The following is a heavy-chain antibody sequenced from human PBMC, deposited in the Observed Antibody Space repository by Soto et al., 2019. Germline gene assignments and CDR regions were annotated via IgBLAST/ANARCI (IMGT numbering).Heavy chain of an antibody. J-gene: IGHJ4*02. CDR2: IYWDDDE. CDR3: AHGSCSSADCYPNPYLDY. Sequence: GPTLVNPTQTLTLTCTFSGFSLSTTAEGVGWIRQPPGKALEWLALIYWDDDERYSPSLKSRLTITKDTSKNQVVLTMTNVDPVDTATYYCAHGSCSSADCYPNPYLDYWGQGILVTVSS. V-gene: IGHV2-5*02. CDR1: GFSLSTTAEG. D-gene: IGHD2-2*01.